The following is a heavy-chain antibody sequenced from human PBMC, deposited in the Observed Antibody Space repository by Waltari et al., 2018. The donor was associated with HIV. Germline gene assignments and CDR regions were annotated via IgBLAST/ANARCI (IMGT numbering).Heavy chain of an antibody. V-gene: IGHV3-21*01. CDR2: ISSSSSYI. CDR1: GFTFSSYS. J-gene: IGHJ6*02. D-gene: IGHD3-16*01. CDR3: ARDFWGGYYYGMDV. Sequence: EVQLVESGGGLVKPGGSLRLSCVASGFTFSSYSMNWVRQAPGKGLEWVSSISSSSSYIYYADSVKGRFTISRDNAKNSLYLQMNSLRAEDTAVYYCARDFWGGYYYGMDVWGQGTTVTVSS.